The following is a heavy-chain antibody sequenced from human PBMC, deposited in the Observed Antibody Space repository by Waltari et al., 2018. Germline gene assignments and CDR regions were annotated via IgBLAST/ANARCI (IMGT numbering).Heavy chain of an antibody. CDR2: IWQDGSQK. J-gene: IGHJ6*02. CDR1: GFSFIKHG. CDR3: AREGISGSGEYYGMDV. V-gene: IGHV3-33*01. D-gene: IGHD3-10*01. Sequence: QVHLLESGGGVVQPGTSLRLSCTVSGFSFIKHGMHWVRQAPGKGLDWVAVIWQDGSQKYYGCSVKGRFTISRDNSKNMVYLEVDSLKVEDTAVYYCAREGISGSGEYYGMDVWGQGTTVTVS.